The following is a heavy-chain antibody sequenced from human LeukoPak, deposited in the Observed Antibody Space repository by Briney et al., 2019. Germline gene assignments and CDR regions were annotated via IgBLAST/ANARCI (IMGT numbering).Heavy chain of an antibody. V-gene: IGHV1-69*06. D-gene: IGHD1-26*01. J-gene: IGHJ3*02. Sequence: ASVKVSCKASGGTFSSYAISWVRQAPGQGLEWMGGIIPIFGTANYAQKFQGRVTITADKSTSTAYMELRSLRSDDTAMYYCARGRELVVDAFDIWGQGTMVTVSS. CDR3: ARGRELVVDAFDI. CDR1: GGTFSSYA. CDR2: IIPIFGTA.